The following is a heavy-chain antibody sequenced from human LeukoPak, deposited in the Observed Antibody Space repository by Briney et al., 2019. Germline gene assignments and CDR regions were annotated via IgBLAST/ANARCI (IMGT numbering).Heavy chain of an antibody. D-gene: IGHD6-6*01. Sequence: ASVKVSCKASGYTFTSYDINWVRQATGQGLEWMGWMNPNSGNTGYAQKFQGRVTITRNTSISTAYMELSSLRSEDTAVYYCARVPYSSSSDSWEDNWFDPWGQGTLVTVSS. CDR2: MNPNSGNT. J-gene: IGHJ5*02. CDR1: GYTFTSYD. V-gene: IGHV1-8*03. CDR3: ARVPYSSSSDSWEDNWFDP.